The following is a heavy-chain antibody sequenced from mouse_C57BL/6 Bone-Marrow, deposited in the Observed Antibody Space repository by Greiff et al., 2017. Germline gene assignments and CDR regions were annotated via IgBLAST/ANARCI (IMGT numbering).Heavy chain of an antibody. Sequence: EVQLQQSGPGMVKPSQSLSLTCTVTGYSITSGYDWHWIRHFPGNKLEWMGYISYSGSTNYNPSLKSRISITHDTSKNHFFLKLNSVTTEDTATYYCAREHYGSSFSYFDYWGQGTTRTVSS. D-gene: IGHD1-1*01. CDR1: GYSITSGYD. V-gene: IGHV3-1*01. CDR3: AREHYGSSFSYFDY. J-gene: IGHJ2*01. CDR2: ISYSGST.